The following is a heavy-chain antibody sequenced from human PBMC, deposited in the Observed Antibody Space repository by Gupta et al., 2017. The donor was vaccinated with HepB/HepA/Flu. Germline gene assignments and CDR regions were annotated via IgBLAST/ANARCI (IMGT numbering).Heavy chain of an antibody. V-gene: IGHV3-74*01. CDR1: GFTFKNYW. CDR3: VRDPGQGFDP. J-gene: IGHJ5*02. CDR2: ISNDGSST. Sequence: EVLLVESGGGSVQTGGSLRLSCGASGFTFKNYWMHWVRQTPGKGLVWVARISNDGSSTAYTDSVKGRFTISRDNARNTLYLQMNSLTVADTALYYCVRDPGQGFDPWGQGIMVTVSS.